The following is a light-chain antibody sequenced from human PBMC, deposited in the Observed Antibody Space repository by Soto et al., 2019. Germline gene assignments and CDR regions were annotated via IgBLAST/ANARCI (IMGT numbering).Light chain of an antibody. V-gene: IGKV3-20*01. CDR1: QSVSSSD. CDR2: GAS. J-gene: IGKJ2*01. Sequence: EIVLTQSPGTLSLSPGDRATLSCRASQSVSSSDLTWYQQKPGQAPSLLIYGASTRATGISDRFSGSGSGTEFTLTISRLEPVDFAVYYCQQYGGSPLYTFGQGTKLEIK. CDR3: QQYGGSPLYT.